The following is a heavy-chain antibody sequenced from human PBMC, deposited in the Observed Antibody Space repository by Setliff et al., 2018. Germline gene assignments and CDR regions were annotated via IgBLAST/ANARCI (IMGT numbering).Heavy chain of an antibody. CDR2: VYYSGYT. CDR3: ARGCAAGACYSDYYYYMDV. D-gene: IGHD2-15*01. V-gene: IGHV4-39*07. J-gene: IGHJ6*03. CDR1: GGSISSSSYY. Sequence: SETLSLTCTVSGGSISSSSYYWGWIRQPPGKGMEWIGSVYYSGYTYYNPSLDSRVTMSVDTSKNQFSLKLKSVTAADTAMYYCARGCAAGACYSDYYYYMDVWGKGTTVTVSS.